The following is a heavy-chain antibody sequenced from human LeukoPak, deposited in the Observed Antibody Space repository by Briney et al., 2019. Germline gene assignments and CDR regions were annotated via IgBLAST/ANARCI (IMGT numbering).Heavy chain of an antibody. J-gene: IGHJ4*02. CDR1: GFTFSSYG. CDR3: TTEGVRGVIIGLDY. Sequence: GGSLRLSCAASGFTFSSYGMSWVRQAPGKGLEWVSAISGSGGSTYYADSVKGRFTISRDNSKNTLYLQMNSPKTEDTAVYYCTTEGVRGVIIGLDYWGQGTLVTVSS. D-gene: IGHD3-10*01. V-gene: IGHV3-23*01. CDR2: ISGSGGST.